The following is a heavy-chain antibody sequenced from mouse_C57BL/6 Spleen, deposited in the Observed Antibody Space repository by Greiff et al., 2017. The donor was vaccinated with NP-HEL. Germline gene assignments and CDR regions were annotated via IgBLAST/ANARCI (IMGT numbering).Heavy chain of an antibody. D-gene: IGHD2-5*01. J-gene: IGHJ1*03. V-gene: IGHV1-53*01. CDR2: INPSNGGT. Sequence: QVQLQQSGTELVKPGASVKLSCKASGYTFTSYWMHWVKQRPGQGLEWIGNINPSNGGTNYNEKFKSKATLTVDKSSSTAYMQLSSLTSEDSAVYYCARWRSNYRYFDVWGTGTTVTVSS. CDR1: GYTFTSYW. CDR3: ARWRSNYRYFDV.